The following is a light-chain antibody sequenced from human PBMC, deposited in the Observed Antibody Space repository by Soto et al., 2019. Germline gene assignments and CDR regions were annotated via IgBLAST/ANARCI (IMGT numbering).Light chain of an antibody. Sequence: QSVLTQPASVSGSPGQSITISCTGTRSDIGSYNNVAWYQQHPGKAPRVMIFGVTKRPSGISDRFFGSKSGSTASLTISGLHAEDEADDFCFSYAGSSIWVFGGGTKLTVL. CDR1: RSDIGSYNN. J-gene: IGLJ3*02. CDR2: GVT. V-gene: IGLV2-23*02. CDR3: FSYAGSSIWV.